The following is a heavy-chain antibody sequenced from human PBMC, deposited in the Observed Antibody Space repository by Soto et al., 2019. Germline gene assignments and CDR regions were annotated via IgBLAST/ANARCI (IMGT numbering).Heavy chain of an antibody. V-gene: IGHV3-9*01. CDR2: ISWNSGTI. D-gene: IGHD1-26*01. CDR3: AKDIGVGGADNFDY. J-gene: IGHJ4*02. CDR1: GFAFDDYA. Sequence: EVQLVESGGGLVQPGRSLRLSCAASGFAFDDYAMHWVRQAPGKGLEWVSGISWNSGTIYYADSVKGRFTISRDNAKNSLYLQMNSLRAEDTALYYCAKDIGVGGADNFDYWGQGTLVTVSS.